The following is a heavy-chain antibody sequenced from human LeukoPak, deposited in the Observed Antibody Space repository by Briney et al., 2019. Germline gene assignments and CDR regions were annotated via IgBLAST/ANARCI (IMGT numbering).Heavy chain of an antibody. J-gene: IGHJ6*03. V-gene: IGHV4-34*01. Sequence: PSETLSLTCAVYGGSFSGYYWSWIRQPPGKGLEWIGEINHSGSTNYNPSLKSRVTISVDTSKNQFSLNLSSVTAADTAVYYCAKHDTVFGAAHFYMDVWGKGTTVTVSS. CDR3: AKHDTVFGAAHFYMDV. CDR2: INHSGST. D-gene: IGHD3-3*01. CDR1: GGSFSGYY.